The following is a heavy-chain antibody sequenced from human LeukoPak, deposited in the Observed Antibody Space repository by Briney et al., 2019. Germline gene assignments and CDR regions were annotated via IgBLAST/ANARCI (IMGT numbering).Heavy chain of an antibody. CDR2: ISGSGGTT. D-gene: IGHD2-21*02. CDR3: ARDAAYCGGDCYLWEEDYFDY. CDR1: GFTFSRNA. J-gene: IGHJ4*02. Sequence: PGGSLRLSCAASGFTFSRNAMSWVRQAPGKGLEWVSGISGSGGTTYYADSVKGRFTISRDNAKNSLYLQMNSLRAEDTAVYYCARDAAYCGGDCYLWEEDYFDYWGQGTLVTVSS. V-gene: IGHV3-23*01.